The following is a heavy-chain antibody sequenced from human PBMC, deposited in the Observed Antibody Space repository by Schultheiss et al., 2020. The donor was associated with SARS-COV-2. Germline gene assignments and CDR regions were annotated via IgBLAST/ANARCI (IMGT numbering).Heavy chain of an antibody. J-gene: IGHJ4*02. V-gene: IGHV3-21*01. CDR3: ARDMTGYSSGWYDY. D-gene: IGHD6-19*01. CDR1: GFTFSSYS. Sequence: GGSLRLSCEASGFTFSSYSMNWVRQAPGKGLEWVSSISSSSSYIYYADSVKGRFTISRDNAKNSLYLQMNSLRDEDTAVYYCARDMTGYSSGWYDYWGQGALVTVSS. CDR2: ISSSSSYI.